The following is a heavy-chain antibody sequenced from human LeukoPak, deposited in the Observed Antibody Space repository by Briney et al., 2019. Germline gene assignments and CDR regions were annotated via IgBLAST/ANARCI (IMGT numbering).Heavy chain of an antibody. Sequence: PSETLSLTCTVCGGSISSSSHYWGWIRQPPGEGLEWIGSIYYSGSTYYNPSLKSRVTISVDTSKNQFSLRLSSVTAADTAVYYCARHQWLGPFDYWGQGTLVNVSS. CDR3: ARHQWLGPFDY. D-gene: IGHD6-19*01. J-gene: IGHJ4*02. CDR2: IYYSGST. V-gene: IGHV4-39*01. CDR1: GGSISSSSHY.